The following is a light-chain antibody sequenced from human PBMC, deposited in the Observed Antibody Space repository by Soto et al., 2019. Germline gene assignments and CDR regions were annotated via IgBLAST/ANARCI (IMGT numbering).Light chain of an antibody. CDR2: LNSDGSH. CDR3: QTWATGTVV. Sequence: QAVLTQSPSASASLGASVKVTCTLSSGHSSYAIAWHQQQPEKGPRYLMKLNSDGSHSKGDGIPDRFSGSSSGAERYLTISSIQSEDEGDYYCQTWATGTVVFGGGTKLTVL. V-gene: IGLV4-69*01. J-gene: IGLJ2*01. CDR1: SGHSSYA.